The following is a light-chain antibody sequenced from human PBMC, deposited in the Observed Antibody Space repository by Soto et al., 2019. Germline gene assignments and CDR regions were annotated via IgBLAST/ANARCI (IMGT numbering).Light chain of an antibody. V-gene: IGKV1-5*03. CDR1: QSISSW. CDR3: QPVNSYSPGLT. CDR2: KAS. Sequence: DIQMTQSPSTLSASVGDRVTITCRASQSISSWLAWYQQKPGKAPKLLIYKASSLESGVPSRFSGSGSGTEFTLTISSLQPDDFATYYCQPVNSYSPGLTFGGGTKLEIK. J-gene: IGKJ4*01.